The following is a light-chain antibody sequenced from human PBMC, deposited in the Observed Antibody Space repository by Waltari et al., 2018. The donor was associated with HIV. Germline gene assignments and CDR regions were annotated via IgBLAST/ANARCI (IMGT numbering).Light chain of an antibody. CDR1: QSLLYSSTNKNY. V-gene: IGKV4-1*01. J-gene: IGKJ2*03. CDR3: QQYYSTQYS. Sequence: DIVVTQSPDSLAVPLGERATITCKSSQSLLYSSTNKNYLAWYQQKPGQPPKLLLYWASTRESGVPDRFSGSGSGTDFTLTIDSLRAEDVAVYYCQQYYSTQYSFGQGTKLEIK. CDR2: WAS.